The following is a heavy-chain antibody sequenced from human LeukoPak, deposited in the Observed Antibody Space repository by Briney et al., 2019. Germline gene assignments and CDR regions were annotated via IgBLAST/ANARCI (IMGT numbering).Heavy chain of an antibody. CDR3: VAGWYVWYFDL. CDR2: IFYSGST. Sequence: SETLSHTCTVSGGSISSYCRSWIRQPPGMGLEWIGNIFYSGSTNYNPSLKSRVTISVDTSKNKFSLKLSSVTAADTAVYYCVAGWYVWYFDLWGRGNLVTVSS. CDR1: GGSISSYC. D-gene: IGHD6-19*01. V-gene: IGHV4-59*01. J-gene: IGHJ2*01.